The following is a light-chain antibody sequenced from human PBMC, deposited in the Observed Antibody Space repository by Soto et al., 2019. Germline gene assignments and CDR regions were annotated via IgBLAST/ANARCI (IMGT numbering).Light chain of an antibody. V-gene: IGKV3-11*01. Sequence: EIVLTQSPATLSLSPGERATLSCRASQSVSSYLAWYQQKPGQAPRLLIYDASNRATGIPARFSGSGSGTDFTHTLSSLEPEDFAVYYCQQRSNWITFGQGTRLEIK. CDR2: DAS. J-gene: IGKJ5*01. CDR1: QSVSSY. CDR3: QQRSNWIT.